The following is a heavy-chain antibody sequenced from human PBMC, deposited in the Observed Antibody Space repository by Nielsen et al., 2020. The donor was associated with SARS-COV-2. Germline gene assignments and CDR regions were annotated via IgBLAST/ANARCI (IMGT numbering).Heavy chain of an antibody. CDR2: ISYDGSNK. V-gene: IGHV3-30-3*01. Sequence: GGSLRLSCAASGFTVSSNYMSWVRQAPGKGLEWVTVISYDGSNKYYAGSLKGRVTISRDNSNNTLYLQMNSLRAEDTAVYYCARDSCTGGSCFDYWGQGTLVTVSS. J-gene: IGHJ4*02. D-gene: IGHD2-15*01. CDR3: ARDSCTGGSCFDY. CDR1: GFTVSSNY.